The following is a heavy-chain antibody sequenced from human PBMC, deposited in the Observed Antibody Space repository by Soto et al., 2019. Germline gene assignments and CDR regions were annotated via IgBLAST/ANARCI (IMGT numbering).Heavy chain of an antibody. CDR1: GDTFSSYA. CDR3: ARERIGTMIVVVTSGFDL. D-gene: IGHD3-22*01. V-gene: IGHV1-69*12. J-gene: IGHJ2*01. CDR2: IIPIFGTA. Sequence: QVQLVQSGAEVKKPGSSVKVSCKASGDTFSSYAISWVRQAPGQGLEWMGGIIPIFGTANYAQKFQGRVTITADESTSTAYMELSSLRSEDTAVYYCARERIGTMIVVVTSGFDLWGRGTLVTVSS.